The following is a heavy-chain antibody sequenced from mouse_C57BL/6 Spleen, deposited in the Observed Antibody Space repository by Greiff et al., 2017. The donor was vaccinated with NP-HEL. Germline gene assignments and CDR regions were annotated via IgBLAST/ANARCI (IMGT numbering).Heavy chain of an antibody. D-gene: IGHD2-4*01. CDR2: IYPGDGDT. Sequence: VQGVESGAELVKPGASVKISCKASGYAFSSYWMNWVKQRPGKGLEWIGQIYPGDGDTNYNGKFKGKATLTADKSSSTAYMQLSSLTSEDSAVYFCARKIDYDRFAYWGQGTLVTVSA. CDR3: ARKIDYDRFAY. J-gene: IGHJ3*01. CDR1: GYAFSSYW. V-gene: IGHV1-80*01.